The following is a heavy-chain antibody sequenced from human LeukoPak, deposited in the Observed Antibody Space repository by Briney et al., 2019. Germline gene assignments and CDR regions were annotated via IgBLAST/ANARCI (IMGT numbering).Heavy chain of an antibody. CDR2: IYSGGST. CDR3: AREKGDSSSYYYYYYMDV. CDR1: GFTVSSNY. J-gene: IGHJ6*03. Sequence: GGSLRLSCAASGFTVSSNYMSWVRQAPGKGLEWVSVIYSGGSTYYADSVKGRFTISRDNSKNTLYLQMNSLRAEDTAVYYCAREKGDSSSYYYYYYMDVWGKGTTVTVSS. V-gene: IGHV3-53*01. D-gene: IGHD6-6*01.